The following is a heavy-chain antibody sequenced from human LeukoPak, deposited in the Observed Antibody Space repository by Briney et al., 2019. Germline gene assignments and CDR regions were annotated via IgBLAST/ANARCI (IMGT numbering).Heavy chain of an antibody. CDR1: GDSISSYY. CDR2: IYTSGST. J-gene: IGHJ4*02. V-gene: IGHV4-4*07. CDR3: AAFLSGTYWYFDY. Sequence: PSETLSPTCTVSGDSISSYYWSWIRQPAEKGLEWIGHIYTSGSTNYYTSGSTDYNPSLKSRVTISLDRSKNQFSLELSSVTAADTAVYYCAAFLSGTYWYFDYWGQGALVTVSS. D-gene: IGHD1-26*01.